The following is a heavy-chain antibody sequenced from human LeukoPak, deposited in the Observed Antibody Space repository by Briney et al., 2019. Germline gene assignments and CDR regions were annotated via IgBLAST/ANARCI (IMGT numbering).Heavy chain of an antibody. J-gene: IGHJ2*01. D-gene: IGHD6-19*01. CDR1: GFTFSSCA. Sequence: QPGGSLRLSCAASGFTFSSCAMSWVRQAPGTGLEWVSAISGIGGNTYHADSVKGRFTISRDNSKNTLYLQMNSLRAEDTAVYYCAKAARSSVAGLFFDLWGRGTLVTVSS. V-gene: IGHV3-23*01. CDR2: ISGIGGNT. CDR3: AKAARSSVAGLFFDL.